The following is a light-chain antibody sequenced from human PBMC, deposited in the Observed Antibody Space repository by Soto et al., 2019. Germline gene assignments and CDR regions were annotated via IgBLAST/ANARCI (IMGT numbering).Light chain of an antibody. Sequence: QSVLTQPPSVSGAPGQRVSISCTGSNSNIGAGYDVHWYQQLPGTAPKLLIYGNINRPSGVPDRFSGSKSGASAFLVISGLQAEDEADYYCQSYNSSLSGSKVFGAGTKLTVL. J-gene: IGLJ3*02. CDR3: QSYNSSLSGSKV. V-gene: IGLV1-40*01. CDR1: NSNIGAGYD. CDR2: GNI.